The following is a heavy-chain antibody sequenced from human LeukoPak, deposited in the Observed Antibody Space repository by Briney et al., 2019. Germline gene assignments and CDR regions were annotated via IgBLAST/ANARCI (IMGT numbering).Heavy chain of an antibody. D-gene: IGHD1-14*01. CDR1: GGSFSGYY. V-gene: IGHV4-34*01. CDR3: ARGINSRGFDY. CDR2: INHSGST. Sequence: SETLSLTCAVYGGSFSGYYWSWIRQPPGKGLEWIGEINHSGSTNYNASLKSRVTISVDTSKNQFSLKLSSVTAADTAVYYCARGINSRGFDYWGQGTLVTVSS. J-gene: IGHJ4*02.